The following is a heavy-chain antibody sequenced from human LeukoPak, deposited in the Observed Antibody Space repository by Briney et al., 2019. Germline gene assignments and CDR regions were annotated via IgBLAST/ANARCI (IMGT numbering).Heavy chain of an antibody. D-gene: IGHD3-22*01. CDR2: ISSGSSTI. Sequence: GGSLRLSCAASGFTFSSYSMNWVRQAPGKGLEWISYISSGSSTIYYADSVKGRFTISRDNAKNSLYLQMNSLRAEDTAVYYCARVLHKRNYDSSDYYGYWGQGALVTVSS. V-gene: IGHV3-48*01. J-gene: IGHJ4*02. CDR3: ARVLHKRNYDSSDYYGY. CDR1: GFTFSSYS.